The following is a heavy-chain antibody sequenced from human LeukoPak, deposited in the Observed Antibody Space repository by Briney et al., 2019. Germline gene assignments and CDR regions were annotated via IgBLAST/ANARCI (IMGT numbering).Heavy chain of an antibody. Sequence: GGSLRLSCAAPGFTFSSSGIHGVRQAPGKGLEWVAVISHDGSNKYYADSVKGRFTISRDNSKNTLYLQRNSLRAEDTAVYFCAKDEGYSSSWYFHYFDFWGQGTLVTVSS. V-gene: IGHV3-30*18. CDR1: GFTFSSSG. CDR2: ISHDGSNK. J-gene: IGHJ4*02. CDR3: AKDEGYSSSWYFHYFDF. D-gene: IGHD6-13*01.